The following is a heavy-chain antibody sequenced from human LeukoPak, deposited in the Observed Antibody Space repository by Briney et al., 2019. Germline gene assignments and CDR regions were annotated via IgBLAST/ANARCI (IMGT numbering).Heavy chain of an antibody. CDR3: ARDIEVAGTAFFDY. CDR2: ISSSGSTI. Sequence: GGSLRLSCAVSGFTFSDYYMSWIRQAPGKGLEWVSYISSSGSTIYYADSVEGRFTISRNIAKTSLYLKMNSLRAEDTAVYYCARDIEVAGTAFFDYWGQGTLVTVSS. J-gene: IGHJ4*02. CDR1: GFTFSDYY. D-gene: IGHD6-19*01. V-gene: IGHV3-11*01.